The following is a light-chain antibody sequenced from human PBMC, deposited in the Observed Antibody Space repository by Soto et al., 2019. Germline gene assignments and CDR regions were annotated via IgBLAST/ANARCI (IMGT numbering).Light chain of an antibody. J-gene: IGLJ1*01. CDR2: EVS. V-gene: IGLV2-8*01. Sequence: QSALTQPPSASGSPGQSVTISCTGTSSDVCAYNYVSWYQQHPGKAPKLMIYEVSKRPSGVPDRFSGSKSGNTASLTVSGLQAEDEADYYCSSYAGSNNFFYVLGTGTKVTV. CDR1: SSDVCAYNY. CDR3: SSYAGSNNFFYV.